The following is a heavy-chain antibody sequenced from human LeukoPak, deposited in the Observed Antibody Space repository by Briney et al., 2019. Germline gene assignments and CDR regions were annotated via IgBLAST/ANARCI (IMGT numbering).Heavy chain of an antibody. CDR2: ISGSGGST. V-gene: IGHV3-23*01. Sequence: PGGSLRLSCAASGFTFSSYSMNWVRQAPGKGLEWVSAISGSGGSTYYADSVKGRFTISRDNSKNTLYLQMNSLRAEDTAVYYCAKPRPPSSSWYHDAFDIWGQGTMVTVSS. J-gene: IGHJ3*02. CDR3: AKPRPPSSSWYHDAFDI. D-gene: IGHD6-13*01. CDR1: GFTFSSYS.